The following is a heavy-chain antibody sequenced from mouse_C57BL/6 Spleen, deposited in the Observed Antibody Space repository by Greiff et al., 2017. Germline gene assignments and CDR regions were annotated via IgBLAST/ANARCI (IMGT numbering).Heavy chain of an antibody. Sequence: QVQLQQSGAELAKPGSSVKLSCKASGYNFTSYWMHWVKQRPGQGLEWIGYINPSSGYTKYNQKFKDKATLTADKSSSTADMQLSSLTYEDSAVYYCAIKLLRRSYFDYWGQGTTLTVSA. V-gene: IGHV1-7*01. D-gene: IGHD1-2*01. CDR2: INPSSGYT. J-gene: IGHJ2*01. CDR3: AIKLLRRSYFDY. CDR1: GYNFTSYW.